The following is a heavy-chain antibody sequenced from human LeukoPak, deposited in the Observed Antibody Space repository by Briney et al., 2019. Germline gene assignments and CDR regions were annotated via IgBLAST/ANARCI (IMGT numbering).Heavy chain of an antibody. CDR1: GFTFGSYG. CDR2: ISYDGTNQ. V-gene: IGHV3-30*18. J-gene: IGHJ3*02. Sequence: GGSLRLSCAASGFTFGSYGMTWVRQAPGKGLDWVALISYDGTNQYYPESVKGRFTISRDNSKNTLYLQMNSLRAEDTAVYYCAKGYSDAFDIWGQGTMVTVSS. D-gene: IGHD2-21*01. CDR3: AKGYSDAFDI.